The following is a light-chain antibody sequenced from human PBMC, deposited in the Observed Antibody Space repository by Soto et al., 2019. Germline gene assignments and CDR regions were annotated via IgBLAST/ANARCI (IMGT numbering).Light chain of an antibody. J-gene: IGKJ5*01. CDR3: QQYYTTPIT. CDR2: CAS. Sequence: DIVMTQSPDSLAVSLGERATINCKSSQSVLYSSNNKNYLAWYQQKPGQPPKLLIYCASTRESGVPDRFSGSGSGTDFPLTISSLQAEDVAVYYCQQYYTTPITFGQGTRLEIK. CDR1: QSVLYSSNNKNY. V-gene: IGKV4-1*01.